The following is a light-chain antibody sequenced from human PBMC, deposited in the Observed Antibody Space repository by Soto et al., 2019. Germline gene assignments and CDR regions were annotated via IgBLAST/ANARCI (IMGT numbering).Light chain of an antibody. CDR2: GAS. J-gene: IGKJ1*01. CDR1: QSVSSSY. V-gene: IGKV3-20*01. Sequence: ETVFTRSQSTLALAPGDRATLSFRVSQSVSSSYLAWYQQKPGQAPRLLIYGASSRATGIPDRFSGSGSGTDFTLTIIRLEPEDFAVYYCQQYGSSPPTFGQGTKVDI. CDR3: QQYGSSPPT.